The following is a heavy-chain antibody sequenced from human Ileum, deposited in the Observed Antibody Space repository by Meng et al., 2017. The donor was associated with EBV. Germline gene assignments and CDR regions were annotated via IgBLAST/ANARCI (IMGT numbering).Heavy chain of an antibody. Sequence: VQLVQSGADVKKPGASVKVSCKASAYTFAGYYMHWVRQAPGQGLEWMGRINPNSGGANYAQKFQGRVTMTRDTSISTAYMELSRLRSDDTAVYYCAREGLVGDLRYFDLWGRGTLVTVSS. CDR2: INPNSGGA. CDR3: AREGLVGDLRYFDL. J-gene: IGHJ2*01. CDR1: AYTFAGYY. V-gene: IGHV1-2*06. D-gene: IGHD3-16*01.